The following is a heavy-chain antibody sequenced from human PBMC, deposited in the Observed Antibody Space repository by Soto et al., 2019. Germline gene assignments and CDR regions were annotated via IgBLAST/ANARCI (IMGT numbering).Heavy chain of an antibody. D-gene: IGHD4-17*01. J-gene: IGHJ6*02. CDR2: ISYDGSNK. V-gene: IGHV3-30*03. CDR1: GFTFSSYG. Sequence: GGSLRLSCAASGFTFSSYGMHWVRQAPGKGLEWVAVISYDGSNKYYADSVKGRFTISRDNSKNTLYLQMNSLRAEDTAVYYCAGGDYGHYYYGMDVWGQGTTVTVSS. CDR3: AGGDYGHYYYGMDV.